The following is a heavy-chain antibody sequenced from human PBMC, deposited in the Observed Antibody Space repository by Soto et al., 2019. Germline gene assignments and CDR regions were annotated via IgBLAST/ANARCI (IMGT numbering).Heavy chain of an antibody. V-gene: IGHV3-74*01. CDR3: VTDLLYTTSSGSNY. CDR1: GFTFSSYW. CDR2: IGTDGTNT. Sequence: EVQLVESGGGLVQPGGSLRLSCAASGFTFSSYWMHWARQAPGKGLVWVARIGTDGTNTGVADSVKGRFTIPRDNXRNTLYLQMNSLRVEDTAVYYCVTDLLYTTSSGSNYWGQGTLVTVSS. J-gene: IGHJ4*02. D-gene: IGHD6-6*01.